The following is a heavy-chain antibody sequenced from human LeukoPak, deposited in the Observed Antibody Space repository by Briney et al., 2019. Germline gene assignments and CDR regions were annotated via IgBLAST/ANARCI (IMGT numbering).Heavy chain of an antibody. CDR2: IYTGGST. J-gene: IGHJ5*02. V-gene: IGHV4-61*02. CDR1: GASIGSGDYY. CDR3: AREGWGITMVRGVITDGFDP. D-gene: IGHD3-10*01. Sequence: SETLSLTCTVSGASIGSGDYYWTWIRQPAGKGPEWIGRIYTGGSTNFNPSLKSRVSMSMDTSKNQFSLKLSSVTAADTAVYYCAREGWGITMVRGVITDGFDPWGQGTLVTVSS.